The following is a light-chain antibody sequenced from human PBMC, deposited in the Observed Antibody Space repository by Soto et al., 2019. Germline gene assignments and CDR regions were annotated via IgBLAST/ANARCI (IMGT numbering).Light chain of an antibody. CDR2: EVS. J-gene: IGLJ1*01. V-gene: IGLV2-8*01. CDR3: SSYAGSNNYV. CDR1: SSDIGGYNF. Sequence: QSALTQPPSASGSPGQSFTISCTGTSSDIGGYNFLSWYQQHPGKAPKLMIYEVSKRPSGVPDRFSGSKSGNTASLTVSGLQAEDEADYYCSSYAGSNNYVFGTGTKLTVL.